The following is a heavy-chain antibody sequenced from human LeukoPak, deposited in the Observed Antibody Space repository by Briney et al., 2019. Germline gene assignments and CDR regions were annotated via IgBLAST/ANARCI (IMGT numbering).Heavy chain of an antibody. V-gene: IGHV1-18*01. Sequence: ASVKVSCKTSGYTFTDFGINWVRQAPGQGLEWMGRFTTYNGNTNYAQKFQGRVTMTGDASISIAYMELSSLRSDDTAVYYCARVTIYGDYLENWFDPWGQGTLVTVSS. J-gene: IGHJ5*02. CDR3: ARVTIYGDYLENWFDP. D-gene: IGHD4-17*01. CDR1: GYTFTDFG. CDR2: FTTYNGNT.